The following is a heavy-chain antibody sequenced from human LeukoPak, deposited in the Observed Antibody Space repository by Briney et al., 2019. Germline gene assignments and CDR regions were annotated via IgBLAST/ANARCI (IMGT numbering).Heavy chain of an antibody. Sequence: ASVKVSCKASGYTFTSYYIHWVRQAPGQGLEWMGLINPSGGSTNYAQKFQGRVTMTRDMSTSTVYMELSSLRSEDTAVYYCARALKGYSGYGYFDYWGQGTLVTVSS. V-gene: IGHV1-46*01. CDR1: GYTFTSYY. J-gene: IGHJ4*02. CDR2: INPSGGST. CDR3: ARALKGYSGYGYFDY. D-gene: IGHD5-12*01.